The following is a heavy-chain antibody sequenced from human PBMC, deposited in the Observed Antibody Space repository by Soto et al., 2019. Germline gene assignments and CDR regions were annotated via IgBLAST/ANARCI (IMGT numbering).Heavy chain of an antibody. V-gene: IGHV3-9*01. D-gene: IGHD6-13*01. CDR1: GFTFDDYA. J-gene: IGHJ4*02. CDR2: ISWNSGSI. Sequence: GGSVRLSCAASGFTFDDYAMHWVRQAPGKGLEWVSGISWNSGSIGYADSVKGRFTISRDNAKNSLYLQMNSLRAEDTALYYCAKDIGGPSSHWGQGTLVTVSS. CDR3: AKDIGGPSSH.